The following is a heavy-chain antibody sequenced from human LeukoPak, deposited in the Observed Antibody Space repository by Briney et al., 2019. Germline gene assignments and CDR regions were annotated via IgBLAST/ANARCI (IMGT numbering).Heavy chain of an antibody. CDR2: ISSSSSSYI. D-gene: IGHD5-18*01. J-gene: IGHJ4*02. Sequence: GGSLRLSCAASGFTFSSYSMNWVRQAPGKGLEWVSSISSSSSSYIYYADSVKGRFTISRDNAKNSLYLQMNSLRAEDTAVYYCARGAGDDGLWDYWGQGTLVTVSS. CDR1: GFTFSSYS. CDR3: ARGAGDDGLWDY. V-gene: IGHV3-21*01.